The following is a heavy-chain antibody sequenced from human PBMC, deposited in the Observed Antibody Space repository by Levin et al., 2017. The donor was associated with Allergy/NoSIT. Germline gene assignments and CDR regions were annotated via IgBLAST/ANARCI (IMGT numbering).Heavy chain of an antibody. J-gene: IGHJ5*02. D-gene: IGHD3-9*01. V-gene: IGHV1-69*04. CDR3: ASARWYYDILTGYYNGWFDP. Sequence: KISCKASGGTFSSYAISWVRQAPGQGLEWMGRIIPILGIANYAQKFQGRVTITADKSTSTAYMELSSLRSEDTAVYYCASARWYYDILTGYYNGWFDPWGQGTLVTVSS. CDR1: GGTFSSYA. CDR2: IIPILGIA.